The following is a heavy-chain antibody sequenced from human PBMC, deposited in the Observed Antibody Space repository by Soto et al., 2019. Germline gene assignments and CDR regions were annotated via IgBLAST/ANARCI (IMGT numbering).Heavy chain of an antibody. CDR2: IDPSDSYT. D-gene: IGHD6-13*01. V-gene: IGHV5-10-1*01. CDR1: GYSFTSYW. J-gene: IGHJ6*02. CDR3: ARKDVMLSRAAGSYYYRMDV. Sequence: PGESLKISCKGSGYSFTSYWISWVRQMPGKGLEWMGRIDPSDSYTNYSPSFQGHVTISADKSISTAYLQWSSLKASDTAMYYCARKDVMLSRAAGSYYYRMDVWGQGTTVTVSS.